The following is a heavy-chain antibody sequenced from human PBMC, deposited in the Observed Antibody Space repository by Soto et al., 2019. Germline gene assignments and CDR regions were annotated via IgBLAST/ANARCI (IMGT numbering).Heavy chain of an antibody. Sequence: QVQLVQSGAEVKKPGSSVKVFCKASGGTFSSYTISWVRQAPGQGLEWMGRIIPILGIANYAQKFQGRVTITADKSTSTAYMELSSLRSEDTAVYYCARVSPYYYDSSGYYGQNAFDIWGQGTMVTVSS. CDR2: IIPILGIA. CDR3: ARVSPYYYDSSGYYGQNAFDI. D-gene: IGHD3-22*01. V-gene: IGHV1-69*02. J-gene: IGHJ3*02. CDR1: GGTFSSYT.